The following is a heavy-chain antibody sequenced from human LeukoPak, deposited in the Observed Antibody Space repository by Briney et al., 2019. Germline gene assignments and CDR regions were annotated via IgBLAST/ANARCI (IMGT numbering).Heavy chain of an antibody. CDR1: GGSISSYY. CDR2: IYYSGST. CDR3: RSSGWYEADY. V-gene: IGHV4-59*01. Sequence: SETLSLTCTVSGGSISSYYWSWIRQPPGKGLEWIGYIYYSGSTNYSPPLKSRVTISVDTSKNQFSLKLSSVTAADTAVYYCRSSGWYEADYWGQGTLVTVSS. J-gene: IGHJ4*02. D-gene: IGHD6-19*01.